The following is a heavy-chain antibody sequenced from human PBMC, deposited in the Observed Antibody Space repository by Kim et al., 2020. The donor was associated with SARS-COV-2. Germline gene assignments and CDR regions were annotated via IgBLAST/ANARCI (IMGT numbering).Heavy chain of an antibody. J-gene: IGHJ4*02. CDR2: VKQDGSEA. CDR3: VRDVPYGFWTGPRLDY. CDR1: GFIFSTYW. D-gene: IGHD3-3*01. Sequence: GGSLRLSCAASGFIFSTYWMSWVRQAPGKGLEWVAIVKQDGSEAYYVDSVRGRFTASRDNAKDSLFLHLSSLWAEDTAVYYCVRDVPYGFWTGPRLDYWGQGTLVTVSS. V-gene: IGHV3-7*01.